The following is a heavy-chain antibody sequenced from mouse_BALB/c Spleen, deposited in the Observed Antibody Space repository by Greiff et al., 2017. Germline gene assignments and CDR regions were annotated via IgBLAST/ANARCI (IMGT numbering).Heavy chain of an antibody. CDR2: ISSGGSYT. CDR3: ARVDGYHAMDY. V-gene: IGHV5-9-4*01. CDR1: GFTFSSYA. J-gene: IGHJ4*01. Sequence: EVHLVESGGGLVKPGGSLKLSCAASGFTFSSYAMSWVRQSPEKRLEWVAEISSGGSYTYYPDTVTGRFTISRDNAKNTLYLEMSSLRSEDTAMYYCARVDGYHAMDYWGQGTSVTVSS. D-gene: IGHD2-3*01.